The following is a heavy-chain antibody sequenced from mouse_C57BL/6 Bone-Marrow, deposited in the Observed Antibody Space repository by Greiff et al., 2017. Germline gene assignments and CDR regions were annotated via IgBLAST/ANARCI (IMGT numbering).Heavy chain of an antibody. CDR1: GFTFTDYY. Sequence: DVMLVESGGGLVQPGGSLSLSCAASGFTFTDYYMSWVRQPPGKALEWLGFIRNKANGYTTEYSASVKGRFTISRDNSQSILYLQMNALRAEDSATYYCASYYYGSSYYAMDYWGQGTSVTVSS. J-gene: IGHJ4*01. CDR2: IRNKANGYTT. D-gene: IGHD1-1*01. CDR3: ASYYYGSSYYAMDY. V-gene: IGHV7-3*01.